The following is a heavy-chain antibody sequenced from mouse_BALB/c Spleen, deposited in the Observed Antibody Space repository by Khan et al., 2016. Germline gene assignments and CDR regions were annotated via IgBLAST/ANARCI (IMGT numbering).Heavy chain of an antibody. CDR3: AREPFDGYPFAY. D-gene: IGHD2-3*01. Sequence: QVQLQQSGPELKKPGETVKISCKASGYTFTNYGMNWVKQAPGKGLKWMGWINTYTGEPTYADDFKGRFAFSLETSASTAYLQINNLKNEDTATYFCAREPFDGYPFAYWGQGTLVTVSA. CDR1: GYTFTNYG. J-gene: IGHJ3*01. V-gene: IGHV9-3-1*01. CDR2: INTYTGEP.